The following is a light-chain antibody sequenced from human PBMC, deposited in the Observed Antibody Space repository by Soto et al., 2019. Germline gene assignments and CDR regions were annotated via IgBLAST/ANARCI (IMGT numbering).Light chain of an antibody. V-gene: IGKV1-39*01. J-gene: IGKJ3*01. Sequence: DIQLTQSTSSLYASVGDRVTLTCRASHNITSILNWYQQKPGKAPKVLIYAASKLENGVSSRFSGSGSGTDFTLTISGLQPEDSATYYCQQSFSSPFTFGPGTKVHI. CDR1: HNITSI. CDR3: QQSFSSPFT. CDR2: AAS.